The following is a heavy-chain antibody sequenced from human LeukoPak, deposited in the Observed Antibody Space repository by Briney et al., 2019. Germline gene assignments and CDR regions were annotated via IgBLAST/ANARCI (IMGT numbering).Heavy chain of an antibody. J-gene: IGHJ1*01. V-gene: IGHV4-30-4*01. CDR3: ARDDSLGGTYY. CDR1: GASTGSSDHY. D-gene: IGHD1-26*01. CDR2: IFHTGTT. Sequence: SQTLSLTCTVSGASTGSSDHYWSWVRQTPGKGVEWLGFIFHTGTTYYNPSLQSRLRISIDTSKNQFSLRLTSATAADTAIYYCARDDSLGGTYYWGPGTPVTVSS.